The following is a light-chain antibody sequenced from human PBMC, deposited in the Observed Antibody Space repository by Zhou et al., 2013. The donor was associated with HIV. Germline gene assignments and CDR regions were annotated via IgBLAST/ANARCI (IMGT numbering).Light chain of an antibody. CDR1: QSLLDSNGYNY. CDR3: MQSLQLPLT. Sequence: DIVMTQSPLSLPVTPGEPASISCRSSQSLLDSNGYNYLDWYLQKPGQSPQLLIYLGSNRASGVPDRFSGSGSGTDFTLKISRVEAEDVGVYYCMQSLQLPLTFGPGTKVDIK. J-gene: IGKJ3*01. V-gene: IGKV2-28*01. CDR2: LGS.